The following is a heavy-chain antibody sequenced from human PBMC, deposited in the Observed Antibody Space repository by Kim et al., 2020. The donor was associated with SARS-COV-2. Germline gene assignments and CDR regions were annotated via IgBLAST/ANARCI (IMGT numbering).Heavy chain of an antibody. CDR3: ATLYCGIPRCYAFDY. Sequence: GGSLRLSCAASGFTFSTYWMSWVRQAPGKGLEWVANIKKDGSEKYYVDSVKGRFTISRDNGKNSLFLQMNSLRAEDTALYYCATLYCGIPRCYAFDYWG. CDR2: IKKDGSEK. CDR1: GFTFSTYW. D-gene: IGHD2-2*01. V-gene: IGHV3-7*01. J-gene: IGHJ4*01.